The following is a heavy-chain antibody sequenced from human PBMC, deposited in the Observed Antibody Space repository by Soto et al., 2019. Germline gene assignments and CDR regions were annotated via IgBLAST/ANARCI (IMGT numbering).Heavy chain of an antibody. CDR1: GGSISSSSYY. CDR2: IYYSGST. D-gene: IGHD2-15*01. Sequence: PSETLSLTCTVSGGSISSSSYYWGWIRQPPGKGLEWIGSIYYSGSTYYNPSLKSRVTISVDTSKNQFSLKLSSVTAADTAVYYCARTAAHGRMYCSGGSCSFDYWGQGTLVTVSS. V-gene: IGHV4-39*01. CDR3: ARTAAHGRMYCSGGSCSFDY. J-gene: IGHJ4*02.